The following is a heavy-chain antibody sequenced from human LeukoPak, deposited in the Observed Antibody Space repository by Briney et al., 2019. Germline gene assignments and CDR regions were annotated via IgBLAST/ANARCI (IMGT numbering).Heavy chain of an antibody. CDR1: GGTFSSYA. CDR3: AREVDYAILTGQNWFDP. V-gene: IGHV1-69*01. D-gene: IGHD3-9*01. J-gene: IGHJ5*02. CDR2: IIPIFGTA. Sequence: SVKVSCKASGGTFSSYAISWVRQAPGQGLEWMGGIIPIFGTANYAQKFQGRVTITADESASTAYMELSSLRSEDTAVYYCAREVDYAILTGQNWFDPWGQGTLVTVSS.